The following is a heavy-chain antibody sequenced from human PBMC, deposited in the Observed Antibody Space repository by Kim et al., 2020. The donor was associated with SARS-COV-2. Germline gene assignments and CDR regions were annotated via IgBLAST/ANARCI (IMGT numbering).Heavy chain of an antibody. Sequence: LKSRFTISVDTSKNQFSLKLSSVTAADTAVYYCARGRITIFGVVTEFDYWGQGTLVTVSS. D-gene: IGHD3-3*01. CDR3: ARGRITIFGVVTEFDY. V-gene: IGHV4-31*02. J-gene: IGHJ4*02.